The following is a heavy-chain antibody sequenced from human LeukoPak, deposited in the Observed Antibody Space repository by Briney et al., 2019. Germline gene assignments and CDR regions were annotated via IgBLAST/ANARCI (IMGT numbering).Heavy chain of an antibody. D-gene: IGHD3-10*01. J-gene: IGHJ4*02. CDR1: GGSFSGYY. Sequence: PETLSLTCAVYGGSFSGYYWSWIRQPPGKGLEWIGEINHSGSTNYNPSLKSRVTISVDTSKNQFSLKLSSVTAADTAVYYCARVGGGVIRYWGQGTLVTVSS. CDR2: INHSGST. CDR3: ARVGGGVIRY. V-gene: IGHV4-34*01.